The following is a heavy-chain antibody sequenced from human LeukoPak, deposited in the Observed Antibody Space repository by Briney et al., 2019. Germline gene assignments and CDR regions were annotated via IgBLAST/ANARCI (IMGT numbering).Heavy chain of an antibody. J-gene: IGHJ3*02. V-gene: IGHV1-18*01. Sequence: EASVKVSCKASGYTFTSYGISWVRQDPGQGLEWMGWISAYNGNTNYALKLQGRVTMTTDTSTSTAYMELRSLRSDDTAVYYCARDRAYSSSWRTGYDAFDIWGQGTMVTVSS. CDR3: ARDRAYSSSWRTGYDAFDI. CDR2: ISAYNGNT. CDR1: GYTFTSYG. D-gene: IGHD6-13*01.